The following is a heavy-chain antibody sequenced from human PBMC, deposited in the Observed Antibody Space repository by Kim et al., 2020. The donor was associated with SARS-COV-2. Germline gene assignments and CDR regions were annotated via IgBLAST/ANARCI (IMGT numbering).Heavy chain of an antibody. CDR1: GFSFSNYA. Sequence: GGSLRLSCAASGFSFSNYAMTWVRQAPRKGLQWVSGIGATGDTTDYAESVKGRFTISRDSSKNTLYLQMNSLTGDDTAVYYCARLPRGYSHGASYSLDVWGQGTTVTVSS. D-gene: IGHD5-18*01. CDR3: ARLPRGYSHGASYSLDV. CDR2: IGATGDTT. J-gene: IGHJ6*02. V-gene: IGHV3-23*01.